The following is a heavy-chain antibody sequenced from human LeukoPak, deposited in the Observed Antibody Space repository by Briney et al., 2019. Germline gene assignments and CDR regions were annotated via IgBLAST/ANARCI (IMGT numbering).Heavy chain of an antibody. CDR3: ARDNSMEDTAWWFDP. J-gene: IGHJ5*02. D-gene: IGHD1-1*01. V-gene: IGHV1-69*06. CDR1: GGTFSSYA. CDR2: IIPIFGTA. Sequence: ASVKVSCKASGGTFSSYAISWVRQAPGQGLEWMGGIIPIFGTANYAQKFQGRVTITADKSTSTAYMELSSLRSEDTAVYYCARDNSMEDTAWWFDPWGQGTLVTVSS.